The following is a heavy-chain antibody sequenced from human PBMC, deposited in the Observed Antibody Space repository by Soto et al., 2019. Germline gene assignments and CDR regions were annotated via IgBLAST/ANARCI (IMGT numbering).Heavy chain of an antibody. D-gene: IGHD3-22*01. Sequence: GESLKISCKGSGYTFTDYWIGWVRQLPGKGLEWMGTIYPGDSDTRYSPSFQGHVTITVDKSTSTAYLQWNTLKASDTAMYYCARDKVVITPNYYYYYGMDVWGQGTTVTVSS. V-gene: IGHV5-51*01. CDR1: GYTFTDYW. CDR3: ARDKVVITPNYYYYYGMDV. CDR2: IYPGDSDT. J-gene: IGHJ6*02.